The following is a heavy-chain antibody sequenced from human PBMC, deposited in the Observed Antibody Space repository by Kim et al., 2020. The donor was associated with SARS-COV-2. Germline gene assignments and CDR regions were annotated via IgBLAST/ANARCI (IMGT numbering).Heavy chain of an antibody. CDR2: IHTHTGPP. J-gene: IGHJ6*02. Sequence: ASVKVSCKASGYTFTSYAMNWVRQAPGPWLSWILFIHTHTGPPTYSQGFTGRFVFSLDTSVSTAYLQISSLKAEDTAVYYCARESGTAVTIFGVVIIPVGGMDVWGQGTTVTVSS. CDR1: GYTFTSYA. D-gene: IGHD3-3*01. V-gene: IGHV7-4-1*02. CDR3: ARESGTAVTIFGVVIIPVGGMDV.